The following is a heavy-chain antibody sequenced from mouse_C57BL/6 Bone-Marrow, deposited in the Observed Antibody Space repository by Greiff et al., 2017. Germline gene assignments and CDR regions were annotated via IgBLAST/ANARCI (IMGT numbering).Heavy chain of an antibody. D-gene: IGHD1-1*02. Sequence: EVQLQQSGAELVRPGASVKLSCTASGFNIKDDYMHWVKQRPEQGLEWIGWIDPENGDTEYASKFQGKATITADTSSNTAYLQLSSLTSEDAAVYYCTTRWCWFAYWGQGTLVTVSA. J-gene: IGHJ3*01. V-gene: IGHV14-4*01. CDR3: TTRWCWFAY. CDR1: GFNIKDDY. CDR2: IDPENGDT.